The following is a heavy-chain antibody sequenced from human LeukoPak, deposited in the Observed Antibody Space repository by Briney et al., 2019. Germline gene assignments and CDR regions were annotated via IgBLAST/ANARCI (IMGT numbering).Heavy chain of an antibody. Sequence: GGSLSLSCAASGFTFSSYWMTWVRQAPGEGLEWVANIKQDGSEKYYVDSVKGRFTISRDDAKSSLYLQMNSLRAEDTAVYYCARAASDYYGSGSSLYWGQGTLVTVSS. D-gene: IGHD3-10*01. CDR1: GFTFSSYW. J-gene: IGHJ4*02. CDR2: IKQDGSEK. V-gene: IGHV3-7*01. CDR3: ARAASDYYGSGSSLY.